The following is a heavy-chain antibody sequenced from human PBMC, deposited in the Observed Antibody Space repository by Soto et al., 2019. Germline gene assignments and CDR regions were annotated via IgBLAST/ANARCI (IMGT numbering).Heavy chain of an antibody. V-gene: IGHV3-74*03. CDR3: VRDMQLWRLDS. J-gene: IGHJ4*02. CDR2: INTDGSVA. D-gene: IGHD2-21*01. CDR1: GLTFRSYW. Sequence: EVQLVESGGGLVQPGESLRLSCAASGLTFRSYWIHWVRQAPGKGLVWVSRINTDGSVAMYVDSVKGRFTISRDNAKNTLYLHMNSLRAEDTAVYYCVRDMQLWRLDSWGQGPLVTVSA.